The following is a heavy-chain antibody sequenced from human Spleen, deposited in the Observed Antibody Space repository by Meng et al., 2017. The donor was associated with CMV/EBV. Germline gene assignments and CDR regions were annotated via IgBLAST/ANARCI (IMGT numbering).Heavy chain of an antibody. V-gene: IGHV1-2*02. CDR2: INPNNGGT. CDR1: GYTGTDYY. D-gene: IGHD6-19*01. J-gene: IGHJ4*02. CDR3: ELIAVAAADDY. Sequence: SCKSSGYTGTDYYMHWVRQAPGQGLEWMGWINPNNGGTKTAQKFQGRVTMTRDTSISTLYMELSSLRSDDTAVYYCELIAVAAADDYWGQGTLVTVSS.